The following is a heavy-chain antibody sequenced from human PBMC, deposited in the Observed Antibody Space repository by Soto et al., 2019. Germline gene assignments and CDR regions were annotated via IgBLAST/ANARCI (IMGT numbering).Heavy chain of an antibody. CDR2: INAGNGNT. CDR1: GYTFTSYA. V-gene: IGHV1-3*01. D-gene: IGHD6-19*01. Sequence: QVQLVQSGAEVKKPGASVKVSCKASGYTFTSYAMHRVRQAPGQRLEWMGWINAGNGNTKYSQKFQGRVTITRDTSASTDYMELSSLRSEDTAVYYCARDRGGIAVDDAFDIWGQGTMVTVSS. J-gene: IGHJ3*02. CDR3: ARDRGGIAVDDAFDI.